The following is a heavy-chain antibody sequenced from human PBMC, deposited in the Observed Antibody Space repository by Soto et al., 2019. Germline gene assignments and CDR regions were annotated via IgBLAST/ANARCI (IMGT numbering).Heavy chain of an antibody. V-gene: IGHV3-7*01. D-gene: IGHD5-18*01. CDR3: EQAMEYAFHI. J-gene: IGHJ3*02. CDR2: IHQGGSET. CDR1: GFPFSSHW. Sequence: EVRLVESGGGLVQPGGSLRLSCAASGFPFSSHWMSWVRQAPGKGLEWLGNIHQGGSETHFADSVRGRFTISRDNAKNSLFLQLKSLRAEDTAVYYCEQAMEYAFHIWGQGTVVTVSS.